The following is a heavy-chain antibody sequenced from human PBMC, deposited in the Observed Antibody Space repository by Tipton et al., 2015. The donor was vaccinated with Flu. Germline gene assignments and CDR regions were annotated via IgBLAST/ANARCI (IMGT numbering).Heavy chain of an antibody. V-gene: IGHV3-23*01. CDR1: GFTFSRYA. D-gene: IGHD6-13*01. J-gene: IGHJ6*02. CDR2: VSGGGGTT. Sequence: SLRLSCAASGFTFSRYAMSWVRQAPGKGLEWVAGVSGGGGTTYFADSVKGRFTISRDNSRNMVFLHMSRLRMEDTAIYYCAKRKASAGTYFYYYGMDVWGQGTTVTVSS. CDR3: AKRKASAGTYFYYYGMDV.